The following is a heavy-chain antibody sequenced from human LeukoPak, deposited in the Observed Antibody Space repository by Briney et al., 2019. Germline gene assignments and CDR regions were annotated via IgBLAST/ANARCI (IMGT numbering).Heavy chain of an antibody. J-gene: IGHJ5*02. CDR2: INHSGST. V-gene: IGHV4-34*01. Sequence: SETLSLTCAVYGGSFSGYYWSWIRQPPGKGLEWIGEINHSGSTNYNPSLKSRVTISVDTSKNQFSLKLSSVTAADTAVYYCARLRLTMVRGEINWFDPWGQGTLVTVSS. CDR3: ARLRLTMVRGEINWFDP. CDR1: GGSFSGYY. D-gene: IGHD3-10*01.